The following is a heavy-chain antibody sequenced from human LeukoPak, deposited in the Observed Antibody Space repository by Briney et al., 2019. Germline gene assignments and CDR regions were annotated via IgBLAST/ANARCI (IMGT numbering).Heavy chain of an antibody. V-gene: IGHV1-69*04. CDR3: ARAATVTSKTFDY. D-gene: IGHD4-17*01. CDR2: IIPIFGIA. CDR1: GGTFSSYA. Sequence: SVKVSCKASGGTFSSYAISWERQAPGQGLEWMGRIIPIFGIANYAQKFQGRVTITADKSTSTAYMELSSLRSEDTAVYYCARAATVTSKTFDYWGQGTLVTVSS. J-gene: IGHJ4*02.